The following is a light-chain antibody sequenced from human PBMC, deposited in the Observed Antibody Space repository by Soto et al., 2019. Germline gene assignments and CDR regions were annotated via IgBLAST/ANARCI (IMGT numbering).Light chain of an antibody. CDR3: GTWDSGLSAWV. CDR1: SSNIGNDY. CDR2: AND. Sequence: QSVLTQPPSVSAAPGQKVTISCSGSSSNIGNDYVSWYQQLPGTAPKLLISANDKRPSGIPDRFSGSKSGTSATLGITGLQTGDEADYYCGTWDSGLSAWVFGGGTKLTVL. J-gene: IGLJ3*02. V-gene: IGLV1-51*02.